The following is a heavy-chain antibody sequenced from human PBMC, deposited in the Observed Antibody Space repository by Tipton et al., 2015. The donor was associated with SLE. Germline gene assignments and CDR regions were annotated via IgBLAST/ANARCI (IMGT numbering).Heavy chain of an antibody. CDR2: ISDGGGT. Sequence: TLSLTCSVSGGSISSNYWIWIRQPPGKGLEWIGYISDGGGTNHNPSLKSRVTISVDPAKNQFSLSLTSLTPADTAIYFCARDGGGDMLDFWGQGALVTVSS. CDR3: ARDGGGDMLDF. V-gene: IGHV4-59*01. CDR1: GGSISSNY. D-gene: IGHD2-21*02. J-gene: IGHJ4*02.